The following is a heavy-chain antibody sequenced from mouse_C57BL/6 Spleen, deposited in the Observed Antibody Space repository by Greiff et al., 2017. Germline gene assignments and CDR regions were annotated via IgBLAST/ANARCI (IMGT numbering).Heavy chain of an antibody. CDR2: IHPNSGST. J-gene: IGHJ3*01. CDR3: AREKGAWFAY. V-gene: IGHV1-64*01. Sequence: QVHVKQPGAELVKPGASVKLSCKASGYTFTSYWMHWVKQRPGQGLEWIGMIHPNSGSTNYNEKFKSKATLTVDKSSSTAYMQLSSLTSEDSAVYYCAREKGAWFAYWGQGTLVTVSA. CDR1: GYTFTSYW.